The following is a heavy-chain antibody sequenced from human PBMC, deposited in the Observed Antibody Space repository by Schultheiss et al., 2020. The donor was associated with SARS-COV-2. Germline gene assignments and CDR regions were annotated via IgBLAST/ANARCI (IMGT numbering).Heavy chain of an antibody. V-gene: IGHV3-23*01. CDR3: ARDLEQLDPAKFYYGLDV. CDR2: ITGSSSST. CDR1: GFTFSSYA. D-gene: IGHD6-6*01. Sequence: GGSLRLSCAASGFTFSSYAMTWVRQTPGKGLEWVSTITGSSSSTYYADSVKGRFTISRDNSKNTLYLQMNSLRAEDTAVYYCARDLEQLDPAKFYYGLDVWGQGTTVTVSS. J-gene: IGHJ6*02.